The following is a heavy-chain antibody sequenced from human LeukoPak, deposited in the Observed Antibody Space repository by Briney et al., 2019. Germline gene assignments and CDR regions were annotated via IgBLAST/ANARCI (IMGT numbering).Heavy chain of an antibody. CDR3: AKEEYSGSLLTLDY. J-gene: IGHJ4*02. V-gene: IGHV3-23*01. CDR2: ISGSDGST. Sequence: GGSLRLSCAASGFPLRNYGMSWVRQAPGKGLEWVSAISGSDGSTYYTDSVKGRFTISRDNSRNTLYLQLNSLRAEDTAVYYCAKEEYSGSLLTLDYWGQGTLVTVSS. CDR1: GFPLRNYG. D-gene: IGHD1-26*01.